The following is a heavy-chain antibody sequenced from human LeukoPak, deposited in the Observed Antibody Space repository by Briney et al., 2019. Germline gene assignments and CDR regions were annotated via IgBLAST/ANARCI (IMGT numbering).Heavy chain of an antibody. CDR2: IRSKANSYAT. CDR3: TRSSSWYHNYYYYMDV. Sequence: PGGSLRLSCAASGFTFSGSAMHWVRQASGKGLEWVGRIRSKANSYATAYAASVKGRFTISRDDSKNTAYLQMNSLKTEDTAVYYCTRSSSWYHNYYYYMDVWGKGTTVTVSS. V-gene: IGHV3-73*01. J-gene: IGHJ6*03. D-gene: IGHD6-13*01. CDR1: GFTFSGSA.